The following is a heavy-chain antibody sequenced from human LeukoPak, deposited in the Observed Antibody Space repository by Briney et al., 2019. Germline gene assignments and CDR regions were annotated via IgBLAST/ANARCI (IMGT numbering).Heavy chain of an antibody. D-gene: IGHD6-6*01. Sequence: ASVKVSCKASGYTFTTYGISWVRQAPGQGLEWMAWISAYNGNTNYAQNLQGRFTMTTDTSTTTAYMELRSLRSDDTAFYYCARRTYSSSSSLFDYWGQGTLVTVSS. CDR1: GYTFTTYG. V-gene: IGHV1-18*01. CDR2: ISAYNGNT. J-gene: IGHJ4*02. CDR3: ARRTYSSSSSLFDY.